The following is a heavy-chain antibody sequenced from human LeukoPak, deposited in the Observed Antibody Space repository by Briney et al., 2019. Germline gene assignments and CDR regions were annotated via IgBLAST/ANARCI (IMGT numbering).Heavy chain of an antibody. V-gene: IGHV4-61*02. CDR3: ARAVLLWFGEYFDY. CDR2: IYTSGST. CDR1: GGSISSGSYY. J-gene: IGHJ4*02. D-gene: IGHD3-10*01. Sequence: SETLSLTCTVSGGSISSGSYYWSWIRQPAGKGLEWIGRIYTSGSTNYNPSLKSRVTISVDTSKNQFSLKLSSATAADTAVYYCARAVLLWFGEYFDYWGQGTLVTVSS.